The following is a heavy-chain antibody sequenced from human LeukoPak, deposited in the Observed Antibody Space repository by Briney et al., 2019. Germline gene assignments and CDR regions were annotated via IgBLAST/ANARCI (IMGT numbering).Heavy chain of an antibody. V-gene: IGHV4-61*02. D-gene: IGHD5-24*01. CDR1: GVSMNSGSFY. J-gene: IGHJ3*02. CDR3: ARDTEMATMIGAFDI. CDR2: IYSSGST. Sequence: SETLSLTWTVSGVSMNSGSFYWSWIRQSAGKGLEWIGRIYSSGSTNYSPSLQSRVTISVDTSKNQFSLTLSAVTPADTAVYYCARDTEMATMIGAFDIWGQGTMVTVSS.